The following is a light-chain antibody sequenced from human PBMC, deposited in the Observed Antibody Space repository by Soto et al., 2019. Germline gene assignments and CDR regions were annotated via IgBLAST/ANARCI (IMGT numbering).Light chain of an antibody. CDR1: QSLVHIDGNTY. J-gene: IGKJ2*01. V-gene: IGKV2-24*01. CDR3: MQATQSYT. Sequence: DIVLTQTRLSSPVTLGQPASISCRSSQSLVHIDGNTYFNWLQQRPGQPPRLLIYKISNRFPGGPDRFSGSGAGTDFTLKISRVEAEDVGVYYFMQATQSYTFGQGTRLEIK. CDR2: KIS.